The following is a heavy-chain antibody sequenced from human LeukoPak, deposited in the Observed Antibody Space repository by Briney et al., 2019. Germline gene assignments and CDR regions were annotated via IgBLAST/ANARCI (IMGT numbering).Heavy chain of an antibody. V-gene: IGHV3-48*01. CDR2: ISSSTSTI. Sequence: GGSLRLSCAASGFTFSNYNMNWVRLAPGKGLEWVSYISSSTSTIYYADSVKGRFTISRDNAKNSLYLQMNSLRAEDTAVYYCARLERITGTTFFYFDYWGQGTLVTVSS. J-gene: IGHJ4*02. CDR1: GFTFSNYN. CDR3: ARLERITGTTFFYFDY. D-gene: IGHD1-20*01.